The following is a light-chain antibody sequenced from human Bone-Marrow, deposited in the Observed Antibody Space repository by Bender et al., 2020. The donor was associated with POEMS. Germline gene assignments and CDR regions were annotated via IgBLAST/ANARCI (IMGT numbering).Light chain of an antibody. J-gene: IGLJ1*01. CDR3: CSYAGSSYV. CDR1: SSNIGSNY. Sequence: QSVLTQPPSASGTPGQRVTIPCSGSSSNIGSNYASWYQQFPGTAPKLLIYRSNQRPSGVPDRFFGSKSGNTASLTISGLQAEDEADYFCCSYAGSSYVFGTGTKVTVL. V-gene: IGLV1-47*01. CDR2: RSN.